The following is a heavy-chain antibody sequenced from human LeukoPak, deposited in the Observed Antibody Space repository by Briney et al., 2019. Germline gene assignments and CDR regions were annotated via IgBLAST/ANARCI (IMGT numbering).Heavy chain of an antibody. CDR1: GLTFSSYW. CDR3: ARVRYDYYGMDV. Sequence: PGGSLRLSCAASGLTFSSYWMHGVRQGPGKGLRWVSRINGDGSSTSYADSVEGGFTSSRDNAKNTLYLQMNSLRPGDTAVYYCARVRYDYYGMDVWGQGTTVTVSS. J-gene: IGHJ6*02. D-gene: IGHD4-17*01. V-gene: IGHV3-74*01. CDR2: INGDGSST.